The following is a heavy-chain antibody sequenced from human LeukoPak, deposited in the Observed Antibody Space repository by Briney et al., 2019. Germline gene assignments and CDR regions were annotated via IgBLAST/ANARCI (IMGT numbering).Heavy chain of an antibody. J-gene: IGHJ3*02. Sequence: GASVKVSCKASGYTFTSYGISWVRQAPGQGLEWMGWISAYNGNTNYAQKLQGRVTMTTDTSTSTAYMELRSLRSDATAVYYCATHYYDSSGYFPAFDIWGQGTMVTVSS. CDR3: ATHYYDSSGYFPAFDI. D-gene: IGHD3-22*01. CDR2: ISAYNGNT. CDR1: GYTFTSYG. V-gene: IGHV1-18*01.